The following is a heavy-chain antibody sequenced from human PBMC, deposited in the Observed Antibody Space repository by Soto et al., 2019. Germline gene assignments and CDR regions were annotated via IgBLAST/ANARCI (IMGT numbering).Heavy chain of an antibody. Sequence: EVQVVESGGGSVQPGGSLRLSCAASGFTFNSHWMHWVRQVPGNGPVWVARIRNDGSETIYADSVEGRFTISRDNAKNTVYLEMNSLRVEDTAVYYCVRDRPHNWFDPWGQGTLVTVSS. CDR1: GFTFNSHW. J-gene: IGHJ5*02. CDR3: VRDRPHNWFDP. V-gene: IGHV3-74*01. CDR2: IRNDGSET.